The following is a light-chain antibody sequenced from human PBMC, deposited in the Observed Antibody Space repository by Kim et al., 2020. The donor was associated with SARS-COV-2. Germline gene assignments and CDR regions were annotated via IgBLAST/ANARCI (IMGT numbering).Light chain of an antibody. CDR3: QQRSL. Sequence: ATLSLTPGESATLSYRASQSVSSYLAWYQRKPGQAPRLLIYDASSRATGIPARFSGSGSGTDFTLTISSLEPEDFAVYYCQQRSLFGQGTRLEIK. V-gene: IGKV3-11*01. J-gene: IGKJ5*01. CDR2: DAS. CDR1: QSVSSY.